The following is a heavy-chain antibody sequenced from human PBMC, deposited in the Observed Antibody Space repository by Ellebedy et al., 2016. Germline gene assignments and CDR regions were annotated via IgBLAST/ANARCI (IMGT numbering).Heavy chain of an antibody. CDR3: ARHPPHAYGDHGGGFDY. V-gene: IGHV4-59*01. CDR1: GDSITNYF. J-gene: IGHJ4*02. D-gene: IGHD4-17*01. Sequence: SETLSLTCTVSGDSITNYFWSWVRQSPEKGLEWIGYIYNGGTTNYNPSLKIRGTISVDTSKKHFSMNPRSVHAADPAVYYCARHPPHAYGDHGGGFDYWGQGTRVTVSS. CDR2: IYNGGTT.